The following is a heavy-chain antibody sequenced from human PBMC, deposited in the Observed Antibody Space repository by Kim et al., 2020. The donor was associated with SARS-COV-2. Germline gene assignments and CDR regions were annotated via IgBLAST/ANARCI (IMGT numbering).Heavy chain of an antibody. CDR1: GFTFSNYA. J-gene: IGHJ6*02. Sequence: GGSLRLSCAASGFTFSNYAMHWVRQAPGKGLEWVAVITYDGRNIYYGDSVKGRFTISRDNSKNTLYLQMNSLRGEDTALYYCGTSSRGFYSYTGMDVWGQGTTVTVSS. D-gene: IGHD4-4*01. V-gene: IGHV3-30-3*01. CDR3: GTSSRGFYSYTGMDV. CDR2: ITYDGRNI.